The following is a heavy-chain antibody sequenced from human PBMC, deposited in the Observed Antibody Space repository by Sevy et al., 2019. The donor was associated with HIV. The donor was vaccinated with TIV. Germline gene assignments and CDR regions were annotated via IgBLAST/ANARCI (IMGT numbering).Heavy chain of an antibody. Sequence: GGSLRLSCAASGFTFSKYSMSWVRQPPGKGLEWVSTLSFGCGEINYADSVKGRFTSSRDNSKSSVYLQMNNLRPEDKAGYYGAREGCTKPHDYWGQGTLVTVSS. J-gene: IGHJ4*02. V-gene: IGHV3-23*01. D-gene: IGHD2-8*01. CDR1: GFTFSKYS. CDR2: LSFGCGEI. CDR3: AREGCTKPHDY.